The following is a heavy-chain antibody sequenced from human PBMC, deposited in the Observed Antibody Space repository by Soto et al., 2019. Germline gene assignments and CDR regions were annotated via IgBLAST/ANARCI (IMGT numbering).Heavy chain of an antibody. J-gene: IGHJ4*02. V-gene: IGHV3-49*03. CDR3: TRIREIVVVPAAPFDY. CDR2: IRSKAYGGTT. Sequence: GGSLRLSCTASGFTFGDYAMSWFRQAPGKGLEWVGFIRSKAYGGTTEYAASVKGRFTISRDDSKSIAYLQMNSLKTEDTAVYYCTRIREIVVVPAAPFDYWGQGTLVTVSS. D-gene: IGHD2-2*01. CDR1: GFTFGDYA.